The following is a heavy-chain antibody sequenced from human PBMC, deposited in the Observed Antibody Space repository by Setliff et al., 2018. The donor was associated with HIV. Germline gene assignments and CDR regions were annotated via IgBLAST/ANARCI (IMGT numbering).Heavy chain of an antibody. Sequence: EASVNVSCKASGFTFTSSAMQWVRQARGQRLEWIGWIVVGSGNTNYAQKFQERVTITRDMSTSTAYMELSSLRSEDTAVYYCAADPYYYDSSGRDLPGAFDIWGQGTMVTVSS. J-gene: IGHJ3*02. CDR3: AADPYYYDSSGRDLPGAFDI. D-gene: IGHD3-22*01. CDR1: GFTFTSSA. CDR2: IVVGSGNT. V-gene: IGHV1-58*02.